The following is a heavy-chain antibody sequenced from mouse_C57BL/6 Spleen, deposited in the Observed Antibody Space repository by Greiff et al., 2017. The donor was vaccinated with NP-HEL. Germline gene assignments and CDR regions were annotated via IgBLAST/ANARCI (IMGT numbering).Heavy chain of an antibody. V-gene: IGHV3-6*01. CDR2: ISYDGSN. CDR1: GYSITSGYY. Sequence: VQLKESGPGLVKPSQSLSLTCSVTGYSITSGYYWNWIRQFPGNKLEWMGYISYDGSNNYNPSLKNRISITRDTSKNQFFLKLNSVTTEDTATYYCARVEGLLLRYAMDYWGQGTSVTVSS. J-gene: IGHJ4*01. D-gene: IGHD1-1*01. CDR3: ARVEGLLLRYAMDY.